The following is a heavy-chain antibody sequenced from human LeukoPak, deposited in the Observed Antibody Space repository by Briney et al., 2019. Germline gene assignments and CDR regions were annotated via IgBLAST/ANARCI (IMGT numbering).Heavy chain of an antibody. CDR1: GFTFSSYG. V-gene: IGHV3-30*18. Sequence: PGRSLRLSCAASGFTFSSYGMHWVRQAPGKGLEWVAVISYDGSNKYYADSVKGRFTISRDNSKNTLYLQMNSLRAEDTAVCYCAKLSSTSWTFDYWGQGTLVTVSS. J-gene: IGHJ4*02. D-gene: IGHD2-2*01. CDR3: AKLSSTSWTFDY. CDR2: ISYDGSNK.